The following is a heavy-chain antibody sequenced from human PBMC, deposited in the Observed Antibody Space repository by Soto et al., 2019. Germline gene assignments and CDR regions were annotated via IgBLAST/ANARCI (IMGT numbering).Heavy chain of an antibody. V-gene: IGHV4-31*01. J-gene: IGHJ6*02. CDR3: ARARVPYSSTRYMYDYCRMDI. CDR1: GGSISSSRYY. D-gene: IGHD6-13*01. Sequence: QVQLQEAGPGLVKPSQTLSLTCTVSGGSISSSRYYWSWIRQLPGKGLEWIGYIHYSVNTRYNPSLKSPRPISVDMAKNQCSLMLITLTAAHTSVYRCARARVPYSSTRYMYDYCRMDIWGQGTTVTVSS. CDR2: IHYSVNT.